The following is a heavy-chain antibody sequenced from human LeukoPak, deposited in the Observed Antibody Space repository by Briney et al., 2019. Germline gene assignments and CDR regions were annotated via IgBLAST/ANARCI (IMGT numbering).Heavy chain of an antibody. CDR1: GGSISSYY. Sequence: SETLSLTCTVSGGSISSYYWSWIRQPPGKGLEWIGYINYSGSTNYNPSLKSRVTISVDTSKNQFSLKLSSVTAADTAVYYCARDGSYDSSGQPWGQGTLVTVSS. CDR2: INYSGST. CDR3: ARDGSYDSSGQP. V-gene: IGHV4-59*12. J-gene: IGHJ5*02. D-gene: IGHD3-22*01.